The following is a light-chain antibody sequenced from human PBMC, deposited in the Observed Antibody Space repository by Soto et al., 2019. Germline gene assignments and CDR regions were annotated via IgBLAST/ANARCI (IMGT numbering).Light chain of an antibody. V-gene: IGKV3-11*01. CDR2: DAF. CDR3: QQQSNWPPT. CDR1: QSISSS. Sequence: EIVLTQSPATLSLSPGERATLSCRASQSISSSLVWYQQKPGQAPRLLIYDAFNRATGIPARFSGSGSGTDFTLTISSREPEDFAVYYCQQQSNWPPTFGRGTEVEIK. J-gene: IGKJ1*01.